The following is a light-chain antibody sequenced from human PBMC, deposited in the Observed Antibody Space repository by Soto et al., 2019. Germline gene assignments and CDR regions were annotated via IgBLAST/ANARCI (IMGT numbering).Light chain of an antibody. CDR1: SSDLGGYNY. V-gene: IGLV2-14*01. J-gene: IGLJ1*01. CDR3: SSYTSSSPYV. CDR2: DVS. Sequence: QSALTQPASVSGSPGQSITISCTGTSSDLGGYNYVSWYQQYPGKAPKLMIYDVSKRPSGVSNRFSGSKSGNTASLTSSGLQAEDAADYYCSSYTSSSPYVFGTGTKLTVL.